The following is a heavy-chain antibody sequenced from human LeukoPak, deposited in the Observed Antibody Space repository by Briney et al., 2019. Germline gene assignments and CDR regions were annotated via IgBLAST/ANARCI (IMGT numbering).Heavy chain of an antibody. CDR3: ASYSSLDY. Sequence: PGGSLRLSCAASGFTVSNNYMSWVRQAPGKGLEWVSLIYSGGSTYYADSVKGRFTISRDNSRNTPYLQMNGLRAEDTAVYYCASYSSLDYWGQGTLVTVSS. J-gene: IGHJ4*02. D-gene: IGHD3-22*01. CDR2: IYSGGST. CDR1: GFTVSNNY. V-gene: IGHV3-53*01.